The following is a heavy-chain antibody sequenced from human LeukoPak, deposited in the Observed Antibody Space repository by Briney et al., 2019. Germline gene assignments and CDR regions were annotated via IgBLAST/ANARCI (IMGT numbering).Heavy chain of an antibody. V-gene: IGHV3-21*01. CDR3: ATEGRSTTPGY. J-gene: IGHJ4*02. Sequence: TGGSLRLSCGASGFTFSSYTMICVRQAPGMGLEWVSSISSSRTSIYYADSVKGRFTISRDNVKNSLYLQMNSLRAEDTSVYYCATEGRSTTPGYWGQGSLVIVSS. D-gene: IGHD6-13*01. CDR1: GFTFSSYT. CDR2: ISSSRTSI.